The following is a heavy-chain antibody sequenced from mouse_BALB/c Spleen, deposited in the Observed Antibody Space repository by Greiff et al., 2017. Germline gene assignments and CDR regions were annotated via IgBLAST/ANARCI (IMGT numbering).Heavy chain of an antibody. CDR3: ARDRFITTAYYAMDY. D-gene: IGHD1-2*01. V-gene: IGHV5-4*02. CDR1: GFTFSDYY. Sequence: EVQLVESGGGLVKPGGSLKLSCAASGFTFSDYYMYWVRQTPEKRLEWVATISDGGSYTYYPDSVKGRFTISRDNAKNNLYLQMSSLKSEDTAMYYCARDRFITTAYYAMDYWGQGTSVTVSS. CDR2: ISDGGSYT. J-gene: IGHJ4*01.